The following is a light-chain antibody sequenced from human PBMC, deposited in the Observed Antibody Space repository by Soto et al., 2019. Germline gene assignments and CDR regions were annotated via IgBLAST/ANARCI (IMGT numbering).Light chain of an antibody. CDR2: GAS. V-gene: IGKV3-20*01. CDR3: QQYVSSRT. Sequence: EIVLTQSPGTLSLSPGERATLSCRASQSVSSSYLAWYQQKPGQAPRLLIYGASSRATGIPDRFSGSGSGTDVTLTIIRLEPEDFAGYYCQQYVSSRTFGQGTKVESK. J-gene: IGKJ1*01. CDR1: QSVSSSY.